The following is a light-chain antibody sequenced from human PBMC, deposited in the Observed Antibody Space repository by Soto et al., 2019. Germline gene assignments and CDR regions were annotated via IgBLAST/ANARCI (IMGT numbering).Light chain of an antibody. CDR2: LGS. CDR3: MQALQTPPST. CDR1: QSLLHSNGYNY. V-gene: IGKV2-28*01. Sequence: DIVMTQSPLSLPVTPGEPASISCRSSQSLLHSNGYNYLDWYLQKPGQSPQLLIYLGSNRASGVPDRFSGSGSGTDLTLKITRVEAEDVGVYYCMQALQTPPSTFGQGTRLEIK. J-gene: IGKJ5*01.